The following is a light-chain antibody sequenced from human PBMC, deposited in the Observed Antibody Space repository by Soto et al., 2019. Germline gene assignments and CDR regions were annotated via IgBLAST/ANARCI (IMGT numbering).Light chain of an antibody. J-gene: IGKJ1*01. V-gene: IGKV2-28*01. CDR3: MQALQTPLT. Sequence: DIVMTQSPLSLPVTPGEPASISCRSSQSLLHSNGYNYLHWYLQKPGQSPQLLIYLGSNRASGVPDRFSGSGSGTDFTLKISRVEAEDVGVYYCMQALQTPLTVGQGTKVDSK. CDR2: LGS. CDR1: QSLLHSNGYNY.